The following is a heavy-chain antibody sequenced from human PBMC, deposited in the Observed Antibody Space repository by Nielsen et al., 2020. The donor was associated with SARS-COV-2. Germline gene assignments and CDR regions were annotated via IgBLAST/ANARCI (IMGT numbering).Heavy chain of an antibody. Sequence: ASVKVSCKASGNAFTSHPIHWVRQAPGQRPEWMGWINAGNGNTKYSEKFQGRVIITRDTSASTIYMDLSSLRSDDTAVYYCARLLDSRVYPTLDYWGQGTLVTVSS. CDR2: INAGNGNT. CDR1: GNAFTSHP. CDR3: ARLLDSRVYPTLDY. D-gene: IGHD3-22*01. V-gene: IGHV1-3*01. J-gene: IGHJ4*02.